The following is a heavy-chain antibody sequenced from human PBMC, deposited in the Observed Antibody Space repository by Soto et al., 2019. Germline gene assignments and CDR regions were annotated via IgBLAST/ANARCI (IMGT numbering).Heavy chain of an antibody. CDR2: IDPSDSYT. J-gene: IGHJ4*02. D-gene: IGHD3-22*01. Sequence: GESLKISCKASGYRFTTNWISWVRLMPGKGLEWMGKIDPSDSYTSYSPSFKGHVSISADKSISTAYLQWSSLQASDTAMYYCARHYSSSPEAFDYWGQGTLVTVSS. CDR1: GYRFTTNW. V-gene: IGHV5-10-1*01. CDR3: ARHYSSSPEAFDY.